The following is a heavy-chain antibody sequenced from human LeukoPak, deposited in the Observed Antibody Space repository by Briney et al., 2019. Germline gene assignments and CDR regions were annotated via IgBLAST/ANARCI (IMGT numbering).Heavy chain of an antibody. V-gene: IGHV3-7*01. Sequence: PGGSLRLSCAASGFTFSSYWMSWVPQAPGKGLEWVANIKKDGSEKYYVDSVKGRFTISRDNAKTSLYLQMNSLRAEDTAVYYCARDLSGVTGYTYGRGIDYWGQGTLVTVPS. CDR3: ARDLSGVTGYTYGRGIDY. D-gene: IGHD5-18*01. J-gene: IGHJ4*02. CDR1: GFTFSSYW. CDR2: IKKDGSEK.